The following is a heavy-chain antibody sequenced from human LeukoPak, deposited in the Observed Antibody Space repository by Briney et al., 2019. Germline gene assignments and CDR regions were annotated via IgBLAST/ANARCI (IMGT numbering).Heavy chain of an antibody. V-gene: IGHV4-61*02. D-gene: IGHD3-22*01. J-gene: IGHJ3*02. CDR3: ARVNPYYYDSSGYLSIGAFDI. Sequence: PSETLSLTCTVSGGSISSGSYYWSWIRQPAGKGLEWIGRIYTSGSTNYTPSLKSRVTISVDTSKNQFSLKLSSVTAADTAVYYCARVNPYYYDSSGYLSIGAFDIWGQGTMVTVSS. CDR2: IYTSGST. CDR1: GGSISSGSYY.